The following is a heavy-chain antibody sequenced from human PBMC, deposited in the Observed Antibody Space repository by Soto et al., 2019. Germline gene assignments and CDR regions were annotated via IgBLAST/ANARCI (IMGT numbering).Heavy chain of an antibody. D-gene: IGHD6-13*01. J-gene: IGHJ6*03. CDR1: GFTVSSNY. Sequence: GGSLRLSCAASGFTVSSNYMSWVRQAPGKGLEWVSVLYSGASTYYADSVKGRFTISRDNSKNTLYLQMNSLRAEDTAVYYCAREFKGEAAAGYYYYMDVWGKGTTVTVSS. V-gene: IGHV3-66*01. CDR2: LYSGAST. CDR3: AREFKGEAAAGYYYYMDV.